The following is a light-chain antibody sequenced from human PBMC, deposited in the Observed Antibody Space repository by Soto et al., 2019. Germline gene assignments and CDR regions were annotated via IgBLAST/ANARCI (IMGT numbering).Light chain of an antibody. CDR3: QQFSSYPLT. CDR1: QSVHNY. CDR2: GAS. Sequence: EVVLTQSPATLSLSPGDRAALSCKASQSVHNYLAWYQQKPGQAPRLLIYGASSRATGIPDRFSGSGSGTDFTPTISRLEPEDFAVYYCQQFSSYPLTFGGGTKVDIK. J-gene: IGKJ4*01. V-gene: IGKV3-20*01.